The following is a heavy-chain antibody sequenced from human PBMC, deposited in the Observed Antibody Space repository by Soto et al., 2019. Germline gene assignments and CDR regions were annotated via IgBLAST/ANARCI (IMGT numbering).Heavy chain of an antibody. CDR2: ISYNGGTT. J-gene: IGHJ4*02. Sequence: GGSLRLSCSASGFTFTTYAMHWVRQAPGKGLEYISAISYNGGTTYYTDSVKGTFTISRDNSKNTLYLQMSNLRAEDTAVYYCVKDAGSSINKVSGRRKYFAYWGQGLLVTVSS. CDR1: GFTFTTYA. D-gene: IGHD3-10*01. V-gene: IGHV3-64D*06. CDR3: VKDAGSSINKVSGRRKYFAY.